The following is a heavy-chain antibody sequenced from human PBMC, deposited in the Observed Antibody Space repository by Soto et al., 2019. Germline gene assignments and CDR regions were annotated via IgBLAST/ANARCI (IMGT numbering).Heavy chain of an antibody. CDR3: AYKLRYLDTLDG. V-gene: IGHV2-5*01. D-gene: IGHD3-9*01. Sequence: QITLEESAPTLVIPTQPLTLACIFSGFSLSTGGVAVGWIRQPPGKALEWLALIYWNDDKLYSPSLKTRLTVTKDTSKNQVVLTMTNVDPVDTATYYCAYKLRYLDTLDGWGRGTTVTVSS. CDR2: IYWNDDK. CDR1: GFSLSTGGVA. J-gene: IGHJ6*01.